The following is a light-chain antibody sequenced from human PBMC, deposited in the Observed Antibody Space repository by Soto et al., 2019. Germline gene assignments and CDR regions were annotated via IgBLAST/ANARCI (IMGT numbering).Light chain of an antibody. Sequence: EIGFTQSPSTLSLSPGERATLSCRATQSFSSIFLAWYQQRPGQAPRLLIFGASNRATRIPDRFSGSGSGTDFSLTISRLEPEDCAVYYCRQYGNSITFGGGTKVDI. V-gene: IGKV3-20*01. CDR1: QSFSSIF. CDR3: RQYGNSIT. J-gene: IGKJ4*01. CDR2: GAS.